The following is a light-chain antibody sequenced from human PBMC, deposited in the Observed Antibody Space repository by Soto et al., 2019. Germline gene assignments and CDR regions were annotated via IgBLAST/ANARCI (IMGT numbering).Light chain of an antibody. V-gene: IGLV1-40*01. CDR3: QSYDSSQSSSFV. Sequence: QSVLTQPPSVSGAPGQMVTISYSGTSSDIVSYYYVHWYERLPGKAPKLLISGNTNRPPGVPDRFSASTSGTSASLAITGLQAGDEADYYCQSYDSSQSSSFVFGAGTKVTGL. CDR1: SSDIVSYYY. CDR2: GNT. J-gene: IGLJ1*01.